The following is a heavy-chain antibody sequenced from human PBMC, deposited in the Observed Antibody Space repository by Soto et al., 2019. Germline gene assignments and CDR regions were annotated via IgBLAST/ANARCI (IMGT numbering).Heavy chain of an antibody. Sequence: VASVKVSCKASGYTFTSYGISWVRQAPGQGLEWMGWISAYNGNTNYAQKLQGRVTMTTDTSTSTAYMELRSLRSDDTAVYYCASGGLRRWYRSAFDSWGQGTRVTVAS. V-gene: IGHV1-18*01. D-gene: IGHD4-17*01. CDR2: ISAYNGNT. CDR1: GYTFTSYG. J-gene: IGHJ3*02. CDR3: ASGGLRRWYRSAFDS.